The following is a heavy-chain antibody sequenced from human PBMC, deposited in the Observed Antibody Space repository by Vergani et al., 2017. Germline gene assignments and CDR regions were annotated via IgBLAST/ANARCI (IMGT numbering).Heavy chain of an antibody. CDR3: AKERGGYCSGGTCYPEY. CDR2: IRSDETRR. V-gene: IGHV3-30*02. CDR1: GFTFNCYG. Sequence: QVQLVESGGGVVQPGGSLRLSCAASGFTFNCYGMHWVRQAPGKGLEWVASIRSDETRRYYGDSVEGPFTISRDNSKNTLYLQMKSLRPEDTAVYYCAKERGGYCSGGTCYPEYWGQGTLVIVSS. D-gene: IGHD2-15*01. J-gene: IGHJ4*02.